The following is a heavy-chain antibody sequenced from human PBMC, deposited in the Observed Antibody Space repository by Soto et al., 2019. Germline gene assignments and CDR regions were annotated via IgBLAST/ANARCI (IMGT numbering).Heavy chain of an antibody. Sequence: QLQLQESGPGLVKPSETLSLTCTVSGGSISSSSYYWGWIRQPPGKGLEWIGSIYYSGSTYYNPSLKSRVTISVDTSKNQFSLKLSSVTAADTAVYYCAGHVLAAGSYWYFDLWGRGTLVTVSS. CDR1: GGSISSSSYY. D-gene: IGHD6-13*01. CDR3: AGHVLAAGSYWYFDL. CDR2: IYYSGST. V-gene: IGHV4-39*01. J-gene: IGHJ2*01.